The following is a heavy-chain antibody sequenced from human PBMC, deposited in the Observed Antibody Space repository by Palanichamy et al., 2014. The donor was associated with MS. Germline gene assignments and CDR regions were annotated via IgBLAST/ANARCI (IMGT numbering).Heavy chain of an antibody. J-gene: IGHJ4*02. Sequence: EVQLVESGGGLVQPGGSLKLSCVASGFTFSGCYMSWVRQAPGKGLEWVANINEDGSAKFYVDSVKGRFTISRDNAKNSLYLQMNSLSADDTAVFYCARGPRPGSRSYWFGYWGQGTLVAVSS. CDR2: INEDGSAK. CDR1: GFTFSGCY. V-gene: IGHV3-7*01. D-gene: IGHD2-15*01. CDR3: ARGPRPGSRSYWFGY.